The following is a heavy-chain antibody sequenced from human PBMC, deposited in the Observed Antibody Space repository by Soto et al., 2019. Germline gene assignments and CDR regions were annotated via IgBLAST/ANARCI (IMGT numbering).Heavy chain of an antibody. J-gene: IGHJ4*02. CDR3: AREPGADKVDY. CDR2: IYNSGST. CDR1: GGSISSGDYY. Sequence: QVQLQESGPGLVEPSQTLSLTCTVSGGSISSGDYYWSWIRQPPGKGLEWIGHIYNSGSTYSNPSLKSRVTISVDTSKNQFSLKLSSVTAADTAVYYCAREPGADKVDYWGQGTLVTVSS. V-gene: IGHV4-30-4*01.